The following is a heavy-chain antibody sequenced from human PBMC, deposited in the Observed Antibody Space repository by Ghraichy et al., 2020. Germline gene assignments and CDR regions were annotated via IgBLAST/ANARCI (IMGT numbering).Heavy chain of an antibody. J-gene: IGHJ4*02. CDR3: TTDQDFHDAHYFDY. CDR1: GFTFSNAW. V-gene: IGHV3-15*01. Sequence: GGSLRLSCAASGFTFSNAWMSWVRQAPGKGLEWVGRIKSKTDGGTTDYAAPVKGRFTISRDDSKNTLYLQMNSLKTEDTAVYYCTTDQDFHDAHYFDYWGQGTLVTVSS. D-gene: IGHD2-15*01. CDR2: IKSKTDGGTT.